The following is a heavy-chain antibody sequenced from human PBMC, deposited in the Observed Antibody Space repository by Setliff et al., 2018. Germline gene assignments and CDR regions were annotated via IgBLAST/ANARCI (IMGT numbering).Heavy chain of an antibody. CDR3: ASQEVRSSRYPHPIEY. Sequence: GGSLRLSCSVSGITFKNAWMTWVRQAPGKGPEWVGRIKSSREGATSDYSDSVKGRFTISRDNSRNTAYLQMNSLLPEDTAVYYCASQEVRSSRYPHPIEYWGQGTLVTVSS. V-gene: IGHV3-15*01. CDR2: IKSSREGATS. J-gene: IGHJ1*01. CDR1: GITFKNAW. D-gene: IGHD6-13*01.